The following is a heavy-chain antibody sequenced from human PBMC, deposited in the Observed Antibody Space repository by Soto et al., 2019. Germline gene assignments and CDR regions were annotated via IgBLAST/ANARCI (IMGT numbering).Heavy chain of an antibody. J-gene: IGHJ6*02. D-gene: IGHD3-3*01. CDR2: IGGLTDST. CDR3: AKVNTIFGVESYYYGMDV. CDR1: GFTFSSYA. V-gene: IGHV3-23*01. Sequence: LRLSCAASGFTFSSYAMTWVRQAPGKGLEWISTIGGLTDSTYYAESVKGRFTISRDNSRNTLYLQLNSLSAEDTAIYYCAKVNTIFGVESYYYGMDVWGQGTSVTVSS.